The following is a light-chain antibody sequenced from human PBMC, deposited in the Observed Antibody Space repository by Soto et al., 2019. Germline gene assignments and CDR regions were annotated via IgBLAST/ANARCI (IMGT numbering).Light chain of an antibody. J-gene: IGKJ2*01. CDR2: AAS. CDR1: QSISTY. V-gene: IGKV1-39*01. Sequence: DIQMTQSPSSLPASVGDRVTLTCRASQSISTYLNWYQQKPGKAPKLLIYAASSLQSGVPSRLSCSGSVTDFTLTISSLQPEEFATYYCQQSYTIPYTFGQGTKLEIK. CDR3: QQSYTIPYT.